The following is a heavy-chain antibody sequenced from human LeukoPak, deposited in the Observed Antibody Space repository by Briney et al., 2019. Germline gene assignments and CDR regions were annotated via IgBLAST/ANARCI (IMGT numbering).Heavy chain of an antibody. D-gene: IGHD5-24*01. Sequence: PGRSLRLSCAASGFTFSRSAMHWVRQPPGKGLEWMAVISNDGMRRLYADSVKGRFTISRDNSKNTLYLQMDSLTTEDTALYYCARRRDGYNPELDYWGQGTLVTVSS. CDR2: ISNDGMRR. CDR1: GFTFSRSA. CDR3: ARRRDGYNPELDY. J-gene: IGHJ4*02. V-gene: IGHV3-30*04.